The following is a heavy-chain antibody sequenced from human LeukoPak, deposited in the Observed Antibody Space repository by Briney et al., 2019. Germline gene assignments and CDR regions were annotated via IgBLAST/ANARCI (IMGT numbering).Heavy chain of an antibody. CDR1: GFSFSSCA. J-gene: IGHJ3*02. D-gene: IGHD2-15*01. CDR3: AREYCSGGSCYIAFDI. CDR2: ISGGADST. V-gene: IGHV3-23*01. Sequence: PGGSLRLSCAASGFSFSSCAMGWVRQAPGKGPDWVSSISGGADSTYYADSVKGRFTISRDNSKNTLYLQMNSLRAEDTAVYYCAREYCSGGSCYIAFDIWGQGTMVTVSS.